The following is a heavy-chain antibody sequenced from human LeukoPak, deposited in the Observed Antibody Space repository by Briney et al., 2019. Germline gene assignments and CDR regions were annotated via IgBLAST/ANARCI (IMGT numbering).Heavy chain of an antibody. D-gene: IGHD5-18*01. V-gene: IGHV3-43D*03. J-gene: IGHJ4*02. Sequence: PGGSLRLSCAASGFTFDDYAMHWVRQAPGKGLEWVSLISWDGGSSYYADSVKGRFTFSRDNSKNSLYLQMNSLRPEDTALYYCAKDNGGYRYSNYYFDYWGQGTLVTVSS. CDR2: ISWDGGSS. CDR1: GFTFDDYA. CDR3: AKDNGGYRYSNYYFDY.